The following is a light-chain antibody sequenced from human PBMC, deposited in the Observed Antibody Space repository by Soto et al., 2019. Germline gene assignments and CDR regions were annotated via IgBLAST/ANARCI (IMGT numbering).Light chain of an antibody. CDR1: QNVRSNY. CDR2: VVF. J-gene: IGKJ2*01. CDR3: QHYDGSPRT. Sequence: ETVLTQSPGTVSLSPGERATLSCTTSQNVRSNYLAWYQQKPGQAPRLLIYVVFNRATGIPDRFSGSGSGTDFTLTISGLEPEDSAVYYCQHYDGSPRTFGQGTKLEI. V-gene: IGKV3-20*01.